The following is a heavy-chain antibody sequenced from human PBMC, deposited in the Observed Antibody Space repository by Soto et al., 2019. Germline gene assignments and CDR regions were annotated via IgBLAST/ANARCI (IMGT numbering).Heavy chain of an antibody. D-gene: IGHD5-12*01. V-gene: IGHV1-18*04. CDR1: GYTFTSCG. Sequence: ASVRVSCRASGYTFTSCGMSWVRKAPGQGLEWMGWISAYNGNTNYAQKLQGRVTMTTDTSTSTAYMELRSLRSDDTAVYYCASSVIVATILSFDYWGQGTLVT. CDR3: ASSVIVATILSFDY. J-gene: IGHJ4*02. CDR2: ISAYNGNT.